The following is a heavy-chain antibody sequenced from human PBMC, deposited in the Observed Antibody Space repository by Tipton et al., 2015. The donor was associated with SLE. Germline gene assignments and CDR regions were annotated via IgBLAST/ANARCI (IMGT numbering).Heavy chain of an antibody. D-gene: IGHD4-23*01. CDR2: INIDGTNT. V-gene: IGHV3-74*01. J-gene: IGHJ2*01. CDR1: GLSFSYYW. CDR3: ARISLSAPGTVGRSFDL. Sequence: SLRLSCAASGLSFSYYWMYWVRQAPGKGLEWVSRINIDGTNTNHADFVRGRFIISRDNAKNTVYLQMNSLRGEDTAVYYCARISLSAPGTVGRSFDLWGRGTLVTVSS.